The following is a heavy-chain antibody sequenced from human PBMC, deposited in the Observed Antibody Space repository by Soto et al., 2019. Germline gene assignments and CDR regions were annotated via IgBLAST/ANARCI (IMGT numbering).Heavy chain of an antibody. D-gene: IGHD3-10*01. Sequence: SETLSLTCTVSGGSISSGDYYWSWIRQPPGKGLERIGYIYYSGSTYYNPSLKSRVTISVDTSKNQFSLKLSSVTAADTAVYYCARQGGDYYGSGSPFDVWGQGTLVTVAS. CDR2: IYYSGST. CDR3: ARQGGDYYGSGSPFDV. J-gene: IGHJ4*02. V-gene: IGHV4-30-4*01. CDR1: GGSISSGDYY.